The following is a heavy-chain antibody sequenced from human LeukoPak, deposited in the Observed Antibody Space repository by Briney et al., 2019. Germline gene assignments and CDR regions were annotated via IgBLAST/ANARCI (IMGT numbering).Heavy chain of an antibody. D-gene: IGHD1-26*01. V-gene: IGHV3-7*01. CDR3: AHSGSYIDY. CDR1: GFTFSSYW. J-gene: IGHJ4*02. CDR2: IKQDGSEK. Sequence: GGSLRLSCAASGFTFSSYWMSWVRQAPGKGLEWVANIKQDGSEKHYVDSVKGRFTISGDNAKNSLYLQMNSLRAEDTAVYYCAHSGSYIDYWGQGTRVTVSS.